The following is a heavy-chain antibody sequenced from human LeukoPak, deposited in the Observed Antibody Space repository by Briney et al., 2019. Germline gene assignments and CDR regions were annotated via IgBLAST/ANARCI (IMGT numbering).Heavy chain of an antibody. CDR1: GFTFSSYS. J-gene: IGHJ4*02. Sequence: GGTLRLSCAASGFTFSSYSMNCVRPAPRKGLEWVSYMSSSSSTIYYADSVKGRFTISRDNAKNSLYLPMNSLRDEDTAVYYCARDISSFDYWGQGTLVTVSS. CDR2: MSSSSSTI. V-gene: IGHV3-48*02. D-gene: IGHD2-21*01. CDR3: ARDISSFDY.